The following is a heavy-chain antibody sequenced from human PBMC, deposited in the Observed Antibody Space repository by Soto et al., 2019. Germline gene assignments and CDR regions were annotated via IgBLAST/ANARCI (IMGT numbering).Heavy chain of an antibody. D-gene: IGHD2-21*02. Sequence: PGGSLILSCAASGLTFSTYSMNWVRQAPGKGLEWVSYISSSGRTIYYADSVKGRFTISRDNAKNSLYLQMDSLRAEDTAVYYCATRPAFCGGDCYAVGHWGQGTLVTVSS. CDR3: ATRPAFCGGDCYAVGH. CDR1: GLTFSTYS. CDR2: ISSSGRTI. J-gene: IGHJ4*02. V-gene: IGHV3-48*01.